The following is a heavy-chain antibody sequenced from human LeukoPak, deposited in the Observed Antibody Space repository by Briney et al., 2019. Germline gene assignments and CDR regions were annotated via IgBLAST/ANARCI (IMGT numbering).Heavy chain of an antibody. Sequence: PSETLSLTCTVSGGSISSYYWSWIRQPAGKGLEWIGRIYTSGSTNYNPSLKSRVTMSVDTSKNQFSLKLSSVTAADTAVYYCARVGRTGSGSYYSYFDYWGQGTLVTVSS. CDR3: ARVGRTGSGSYYSYFDY. J-gene: IGHJ4*02. CDR2: IYTSGST. V-gene: IGHV4-4*07. CDR1: GGSISSYY. D-gene: IGHD3-10*01.